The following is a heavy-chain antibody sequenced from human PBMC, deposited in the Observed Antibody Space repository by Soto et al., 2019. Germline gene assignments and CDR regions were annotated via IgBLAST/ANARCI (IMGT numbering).Heavy chain of an antibody. J-gene: IGHJ2*01. D-gene: IGHD3-22*01. CDR3: ARAYYDSSGSNWYFDL. CDR2: IIPIFGTA. V-gene: IGHV1-69*12. Sequence: QVQLVQSGAEVKKPGSSVKVSCKASGGTFSSYAISWVRQAPGQGLEWMGGIIPIFGTANYAQKFQGRVPSTADESTGKADMELSSLRSEDTAVYYCARAYYDSSGSNWYFDLWGRGTLVTVSS. CDR1: GGTFSSYA.